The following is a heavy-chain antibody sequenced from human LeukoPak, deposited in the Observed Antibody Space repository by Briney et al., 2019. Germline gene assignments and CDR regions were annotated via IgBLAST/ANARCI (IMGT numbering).Heavy chain of an antibody. CDR1: GYRFTSNW. CDR3: ARRRVGSGSYYNVGGYYFDN. D-gene: IGHD3-10*01. J-gene: IGHJ4*02. Sequence: GESLKISCKDYGYRFTSNWIGWVRQMPGKGLEWMGIIFPGDSDTRYSPSFQGQVTISVDESISTAYPQWSSLKASDTAIYYCARRRVGSGSYYNVGGYYFDNWGQGTLVTVSS. V-gene: IGHV5-51*01. CDR2: IFPGDSDT.